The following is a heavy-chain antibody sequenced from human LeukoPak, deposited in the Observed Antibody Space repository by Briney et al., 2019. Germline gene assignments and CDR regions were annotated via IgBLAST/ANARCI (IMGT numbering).Heavy chain of an antibody. CDR3: ARHGNWNPFDY. D-gene: IGHD1-20*01. CDR2: ISYSGST. CDR1: GGSISSYY. J-gene: IGHJ4*02. V-gene: IGHV4-59*08. Sequence: SETLSLTCTVSGGSISSYYWSWIRQPPGKGLEWIGYISYSGSTNYNPSPKSRVTMSVDTSKNQFSLKLSSVTAADTAVYYCARHGNWNPFDYWGQGTLVTVSS.